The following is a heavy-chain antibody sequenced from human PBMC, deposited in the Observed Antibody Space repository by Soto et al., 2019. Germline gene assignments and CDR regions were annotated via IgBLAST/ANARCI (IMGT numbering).Heavy chain of an antibody. V-gene: IGHV5-51*01. CDR1: GYSFTSYW. Sequence: GESLKISCKGSGYSFTSYWIGWVRQMPGKGLEWMGIIYPGDSDTRYSPSFQGQVTISADKSISTAYLQWGSLKASDTAMYYCARSPLTNIAARPKSGNYYYYYMDVWGKGTTVTVSS. D-gene: IGHD6-6*01. J-gene: IGHJ6*03. CDR3: ARSPLTNIAARPKSGNYYYYYMDV. CDR2: IYPGDSDT.